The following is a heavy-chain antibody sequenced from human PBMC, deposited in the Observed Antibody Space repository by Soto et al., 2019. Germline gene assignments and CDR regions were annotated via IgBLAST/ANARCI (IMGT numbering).Heavy chain of an antibody. CDR2: IYYSGST. J-gene: IGHJ4*02. Sequence: SETLSLTCTVSGGSISSGDYYWSWIRQPPGEGLEWIGYIYYSGSTYYNPSLKSRVTISVDTSKNQFSLKLSSVTAADTAVYYCARGPRLRFLEWPPGNWGQGTLVTVSS. D-gene: IGHD3-3*01. CDR3: ARGPRLRFLEWPPGN. V-gene: IGHV4-30-4*01. CDR1: GGSISSGDYY.